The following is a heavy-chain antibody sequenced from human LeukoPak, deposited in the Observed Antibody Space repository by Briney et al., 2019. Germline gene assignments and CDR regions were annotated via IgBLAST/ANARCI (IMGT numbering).Heavy chain of an antibody. CDR2: IYSGGST. V-gene: IGHV3-66*01. D-gene: IGHD3-10*01. CDR3: ARDGSGTYDY. Sequence: GGYLRLSCAASGFTVSSNYMSWVRQAPGKGLEWVSVIYSGGSTYYADSVKGRFTISRDNSKNTLYLRMNSLRAEDTAVYYCARDGSGTYDYWGQGTLVTVSS. CDR1: GFTVSSNY. J-gene: IGHJ4*02.